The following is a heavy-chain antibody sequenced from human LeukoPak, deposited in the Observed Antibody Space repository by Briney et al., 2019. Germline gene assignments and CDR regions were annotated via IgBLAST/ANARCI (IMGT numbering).Heavy chain of an antibody. V-gene: IGHV3-23*01. CDR2: ISGSGGST. D-gene: IGHD2-2*01. J-gene: IGHJ4*02. Sequence: GGSLRLSCAASGFTFSSYAMSWVRQAPGKGLEWVSAISGSGGSTNYAPSVKGRFTISRDNSKHTLYLQMNSLRAEDTAVYYCAKNIVVVPSRGFDYWGQGTLVTVSS. CDR3: AKNIVVVPSRGFDY. CDR1: GFTFSSYA.